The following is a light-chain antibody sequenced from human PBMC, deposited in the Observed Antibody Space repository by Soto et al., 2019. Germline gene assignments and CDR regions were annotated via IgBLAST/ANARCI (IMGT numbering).Light chain of an antibody. Sequence: ALTQPRSVSGSPGQSVTISCTGTSSDIGGYNYVSWYQQYPGKAPKLIIYDVSKRPSGVPDRFSGSKSGNTASLTISGLQAADDADYYCCSYAGRYTFYVFGTGTKVTVL. V-gene: IGLV2-11*01. CDR2: DVS. J-gene: IGLJ1*01. CDR1: SSDIGGYNY. CDR3: CSYAGRYTFYV.